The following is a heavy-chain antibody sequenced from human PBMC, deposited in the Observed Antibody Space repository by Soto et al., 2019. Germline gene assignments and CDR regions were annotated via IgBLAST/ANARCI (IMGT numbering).Heavy chain of an antibody. J-gene: IGHJ3*02. D-gene: IGHD7-27*01. V-gene: IGHV4-59*08. CDR1: GGSIGSYY. CDR2: IYYSGST. CDR3: ARPATGVGAFDI. Sequence: SETLSLTCTVSGGSIGSYYWSWIRQPPGKGLEWIGYIYYSGSTNYNPSLKSRVTISVDTSKNQFSLKLSSVTAADTAVYYCARPATGVGAFDIWGQGTMVTVSS.